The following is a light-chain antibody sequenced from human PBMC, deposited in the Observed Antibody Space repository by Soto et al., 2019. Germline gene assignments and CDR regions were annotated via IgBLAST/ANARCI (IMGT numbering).Light chain of an antibody. CDR2: GAS. CDR3: QQYGSLPYT. Sequence: EIVLTQSPGTLSLSPGERATLSCRASQSVTNNYFAWYKQKPGQAPRLLIYGASRRATGIPDRFSGSGSGTDFTLTISRLEPEDFAVYHCQQYGSLPYTLGQGTKVDI. J-gene: IGKJ2*01. CDR1: QSVTNNY. V-gene: IGKV3-20*01.